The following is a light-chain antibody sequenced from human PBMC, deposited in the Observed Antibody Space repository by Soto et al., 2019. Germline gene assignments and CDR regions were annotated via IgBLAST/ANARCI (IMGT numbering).Light chain of an antibody. CDR2: DAS. Sequence: VMTQSPATLSAFPGEGVTLSCWASESLDNKLAWYQQKPGQAPRLVIYDASTRATGIPTRFSGSGSGTKFTLTISSLQSEDLAVYYCQQYIGWPLTFGGGTKVEIK. CDR1: ESLDNK. CDR3: QQYIGWPLT. J-gene: IGKJ4*01. V-gene: IGKV3D-15*01.